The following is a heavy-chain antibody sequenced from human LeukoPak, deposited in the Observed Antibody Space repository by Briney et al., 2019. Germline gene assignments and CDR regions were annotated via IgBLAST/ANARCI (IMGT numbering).Heavy chain of an antibody. V-gene: IGHV3-11*01. D-gene: IGHD5-18*01. J-gene: IGHJ4*02. CDR3: ARHPRGITALVDYFDY. Sequence: PGRSLRLSCAASGFTFSDYYMSWIRQTPGKGLGWVSYISSSGSAIYYADSVKGRFTLSRDNAKNSLYLQMSSLRVEDTAVYYCARHPRGITALVDYFDYWGQGTLVTVSS. CDR1: GFTFSDYY. CDR2: ISSSGSAI.